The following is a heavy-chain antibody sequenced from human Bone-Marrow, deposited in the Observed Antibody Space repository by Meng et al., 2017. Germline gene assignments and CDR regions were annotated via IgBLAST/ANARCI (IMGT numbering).Heavy chain of an antibody. CDR2: ISGSGGST. CDR3: LGSGSGWFKDAFDI. D-gene: IGHD6-19*01. V-gene: IGHV3-23*01. Sequence: GGSLRLSCAASGFTFSSYAMSWVRQAPGRGLEWVSAISGSGGSTYYADSVKGRFTISRDNSKNTLYLQMNSLRAEDTAVYYCLGSGSGWFKDAFDIWGQGTMVTVSS. CDR1: GFTFSSYA. J-gene: IGHJ3*02.